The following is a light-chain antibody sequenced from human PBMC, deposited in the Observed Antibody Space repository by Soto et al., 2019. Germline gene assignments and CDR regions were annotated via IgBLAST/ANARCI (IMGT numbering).Light chain of an antibody. V-gene: IGLV2-11*01. CDR1: ANDVGGHNY. J-gene: IGLJ1*01. CDR3: YSYAGTYTFV. CDR2: DVT. Sequence: QSVLTQPRSVSGSPGQSATISCTGTANDVGGHNYVSRYQQHPGEAPKLLIYDVTERPSGVPDRFSGSKSGNTASLTISGLQTEDEADYYCYSYAGTYTFVFGTGTKVTVL.